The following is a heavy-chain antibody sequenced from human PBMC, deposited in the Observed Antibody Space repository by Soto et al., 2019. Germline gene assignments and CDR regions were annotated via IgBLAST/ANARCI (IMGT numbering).Heavy chain of an antibody. CDR1: GDSISSRYYF. V-gene: IGHV4-39*07. CDR3: ARGVTTMIPD. Sequence: SVTLSLACRVSGDSISSRYYFYGWIRQPPGKGLEWIGTIFYSGSTYYNPSLKSRVTISVDRSKNQFSLKLSSVTAADTAVYYCARGVTTMIPDWGQGTLVTVSS. CDR2: IFYSGST. D-gene: IGHD3-22*01. J-gene: IGHJ4*02.